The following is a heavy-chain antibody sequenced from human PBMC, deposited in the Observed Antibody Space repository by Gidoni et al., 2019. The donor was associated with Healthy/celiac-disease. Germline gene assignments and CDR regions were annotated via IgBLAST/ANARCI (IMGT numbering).Heavy chain of an antibody. J-gene: IGHJ4*02. Sequence: QVQLQQWGAGLLKPSETLSLTCAVYGGSFSGYYWSWIRQPPGKGLECIGEINHSGSTNYNPSLKSRVTISVDTSKNQFSLKLSSVTAADTAVYYCARGGGGTNDYWGQGTLVTVSS. D-gene: IGHD3-16*01. CDR2: INHSGST. CDR3: ARGGGGTNDY. CDR1: GGSFSGYY. V-gene: IGHV4-34*01.